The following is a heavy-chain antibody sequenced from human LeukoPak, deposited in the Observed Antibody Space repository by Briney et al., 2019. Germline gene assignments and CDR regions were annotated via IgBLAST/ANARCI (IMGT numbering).Heavy chain of an antibody. CDR3: AGFGGDDSF. CDR2: IDPAGNSP. J-gene: IGHJ4*02. Sequence: GGSLRLSCAVSGFSFGTSWMHWVRQVPGKGLRWVSRIDPAGNSPTHADSVKGRFTISRDNAKNTLFLQMTGLRAEDTAIYYCAGFGGDDSFWGQGIRVTVTS. D-gene: IGHD3-10*01. CDR1: GFSFGTSW. V-gene: IGHV3-74*01.